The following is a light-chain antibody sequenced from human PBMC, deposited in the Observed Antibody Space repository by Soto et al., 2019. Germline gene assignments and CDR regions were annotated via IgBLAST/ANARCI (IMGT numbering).Light chain of an antibody. CDR2: EVT. CDR3: SSYRSGSAHV. CDR1: SSDVGGYNR. Sequence: QSALTQPASVSGSPGQSITISCTGTSSDVGGYNRVSWYQQHPDKAPKLIIYEVTNRPSGISNRFSGSKSGDTASLTISGLQAEEEADYYCSSYRSGSAHVFGTGTKVTVL. J-gene: IGLJ1*01. V-gene: IGLV2-14*01.